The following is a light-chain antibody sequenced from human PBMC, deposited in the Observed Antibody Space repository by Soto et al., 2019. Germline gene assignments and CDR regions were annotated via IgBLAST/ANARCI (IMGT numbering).Light chain of an antibody. CDR1: QGIGND. V-gene: IGKV1-6*02. J-gene: IGKJ5*01. Sequence: AIQMTKSPSSLSASVRDRVTISCRASQGIGNDLCSYHQKPASAPKLLLYAGSSLQTGVPSRFSGSASATYFTPTISSLHPEDFATYYCQQASSFPLTFGQGTRLEIK. CDR3: QQASSFPLT. CDR2: AGS.